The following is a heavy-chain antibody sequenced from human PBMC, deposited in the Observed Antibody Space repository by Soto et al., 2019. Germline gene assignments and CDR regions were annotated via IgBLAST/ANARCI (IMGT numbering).Heavy chain of an antibody. CDR2: IYYSGST. Sequence: SETLSLTCTVSGGSISSGGYYWSWIRQHPGKGLEWIGYIYYSGSTYYNPSLKSRVTISVDTSKNQFSLKLSSVTAADTAVYYCAREIRTREGPWFDPWGQGTLVTVSS. CDR1: GGSISSGGYY. V-gene: IGHV4-31*03. CDR3: AREIRTREGPWFDP. J-gene: IGHJ5*02. D-gene: IGHD4-17*01.